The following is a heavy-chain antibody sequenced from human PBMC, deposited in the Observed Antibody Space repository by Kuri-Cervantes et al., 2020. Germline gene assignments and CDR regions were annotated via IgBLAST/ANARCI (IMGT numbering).Heavy chain of an antibody. Sequence: GESLKISCAASGFTFSSYAMSWVRQAPGKGLEWVSAISGSGGSTDYADSVKGRFTISRDNSKNTLYLQMNSLRAEDTAVYYCATSPNYYGSGSPMRYWGQRTLVTVSS. CDR1: GFTFSSYA. V-gene: IGHV3-23*01. J-gene: IGHJ4*02. CDR2: ISGSGGST. CDR3: ATSPNYYGSGSPMRY. D-gene: IGHD3-10*01.